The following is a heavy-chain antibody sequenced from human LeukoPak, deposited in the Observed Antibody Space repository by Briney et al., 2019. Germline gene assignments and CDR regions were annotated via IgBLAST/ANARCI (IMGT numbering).Heavy chain of an antibody. CDR2: FYRGETT. CDR1: GVSLSSSY. Sequence: RRTLRLSCAASGVSLSSSYMSSVCQAPRKRLEWVSAFYRGETTYYADSVKGRFTIPRDISRSTLYLQMNSLRAEDTAVYYCARQRSDYSIFDDWGQGTLVTVSS. D-gene: IGHD6-25*01. CDR3: ARQRSDYSIFDD. V-gene: IGHV3-53*01. J-gene: IGHJ4*02.